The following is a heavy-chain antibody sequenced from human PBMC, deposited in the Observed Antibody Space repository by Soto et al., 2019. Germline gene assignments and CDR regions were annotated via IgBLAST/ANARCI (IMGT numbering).Heavy chain of an antibody. CDR3: ASPTQGGMDV. CDR1: GYSFTSYW. CDR2: IDPSDSYT. V-gene: IGHV5-10-1*01. J-gene: IGHJ6*02. Sequence: GESQKISCKGSGYSFTSYWISWVRQMPGKGLEWMGRIDPSDSYTNYSPSFQGHVTISADKSISTAYLQWSSLKASDTAMYYCASPTQGGMDVWGQGTTVTVSS.